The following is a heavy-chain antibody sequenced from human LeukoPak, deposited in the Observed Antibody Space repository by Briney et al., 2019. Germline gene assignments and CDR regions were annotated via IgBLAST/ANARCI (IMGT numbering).Heavy chain of an antibody. D-gene: IGHD1-7*01. V-gene: IGHV1-69*05. CDR1: GGTFSSYA. CDR3: ASSPGITGTTLDY. J-gene: IGHJ4*02. Sequence: SVMVSCKASGGTFSSYAISWVRQAPGQGLEWMGRIIPIFGTANYAQKFQGRVTITTDESTSTAYMELSSLRSEDTAVYYCASSPGITGTTLDYWGQGTLVTVSS. CDR2: IIPIFGTA.